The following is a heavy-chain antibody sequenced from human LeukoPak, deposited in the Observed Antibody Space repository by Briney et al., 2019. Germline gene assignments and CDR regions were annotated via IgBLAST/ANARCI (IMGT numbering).Heavy chain of an antibody. Sequence: SETLSLTCAVYGGSFSGYYWIWIRHPPGKRLEGMGEINHSGSTHYNPSLKSRVTISVDTSKNQFSLKLSSVTAADTAVYYCARERRWIQLWSDAFDIWGQGTMVTVSS. J-gene: IGHJ3*02. CDR2: INHSGST. CDR1: GGSFSGYY. CDR3: ARERRWIQLWSDAFDI. V-gene: IGHV4-34*01. D-gene: IGHD5-18*01.